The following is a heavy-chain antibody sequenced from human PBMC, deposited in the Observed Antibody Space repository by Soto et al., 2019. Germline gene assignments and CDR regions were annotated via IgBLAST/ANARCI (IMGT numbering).Heavy chain of an antibody. V-gene: IGHV1-8*01. CDR2: MNPGSGNT. CDR3: ARMASSGSLNWFHP. D-gene: IGHD3-10*01. Sequence: QVQLVQSGAEVKKPGASVKVSCKASGYTFTNYDISWVRQATGQGLEWRGWMNPGSGNTSYAHKFQGRVTMTSTLAISTAYMELSRLGSDDTAIYYCARMASSGSLNWFHPWGQGTLVTVSS. CDR1: GYTFTNYD. J-gene: IGHJ5*02.